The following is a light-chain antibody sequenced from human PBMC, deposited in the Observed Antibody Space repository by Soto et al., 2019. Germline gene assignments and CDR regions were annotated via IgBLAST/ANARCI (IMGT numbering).Light chain of an antibody. V-gene: IGKV1-39*01. J-gene: IGKJ4*01. CDR1: QSVSIH. CDR2: VAS. CDR3: QQGYSTPRT. Sequence: DIQMTQSPSSLSASVGDRVTITCRASQSVSIHLNWYQQKPGKAPKLLIYVASSLHSGVPSRFSGRGSGTDCTLTISRLQPEDFATYYCQQGYSTPRTFGGGTKVEIK.